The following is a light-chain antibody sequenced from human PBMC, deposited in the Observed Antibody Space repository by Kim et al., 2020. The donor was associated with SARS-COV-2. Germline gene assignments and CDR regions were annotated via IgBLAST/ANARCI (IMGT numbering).Light chain of an antibody. Sequence: ATINCKSSQSLLYRSNNKNYLSWYQQKPGQPPKLLIYWASTRESGVPDRFSGSGSETNFTLTVSSLQAEDVAVYYCQQYYSPPITFGQGTRLEIK. J-gene: IGKJ5*01. V-gene: IGKV4-1*01. CDR2: WAS. CDR3: QQYYSPPIT. CDR1: QSLLYRSNNKNY.